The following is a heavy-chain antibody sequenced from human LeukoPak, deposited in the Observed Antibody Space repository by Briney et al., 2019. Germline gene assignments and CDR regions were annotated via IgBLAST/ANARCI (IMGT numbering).Heavy chain of an antibody. J-gene: IGHJ5*02. V-gene: IGHV4-59*01. CDR2: IYYSGST. Sequence: SETLSLTCTVSGVSISSYYWSWIRQPPGKGLELIGDIYYSGSTNYNPSLKSRVTISVDTSKNQLSLKLGSVTAADTAVYYCARFSVAAAGTGWFDPWGQGTLVTVSS. CDR1: GVSISSYY. CDR3: ARFSVAAAGTGWFDP. D-gene: IGHD6-13*01.